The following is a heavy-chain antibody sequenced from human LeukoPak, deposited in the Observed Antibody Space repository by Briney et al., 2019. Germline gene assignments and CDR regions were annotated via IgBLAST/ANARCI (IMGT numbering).Heavy chain of an antibody. CDR1: GFTISNFW. CDR2: IKKDGSDK. D-gene: IGHD5-24*01. CDR3: ARDLMAEAFDI. V-gene: IGHV3-7*01. Sequence: PGGSLRLSCVASGFTISNFWMSWVRQAPGKGLEWVANIKKDGSDKNYVDSLRGRFTISRDNAKNSLYLQMNSLRVEDTAVYYCARDLMAEAFDIWGQGTMVTVSS. J-gene: IGHJ3*02.